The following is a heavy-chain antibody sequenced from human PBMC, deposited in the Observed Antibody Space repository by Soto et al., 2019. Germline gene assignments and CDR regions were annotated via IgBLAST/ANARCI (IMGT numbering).Heavy chain of an antibody. V-gene: IGHV3-30-3*01. Sequence: QAQLVESGGGVVQPGGSLRLSCAASGVTFSYSAMHWVRQAPGKGLEWVAAISFDGSNTHYADSVEGRFTISRDNAENTLYLQMTSLIPEDTALYFCVTAVAAGGYWGQGTLVTASS. CDR2: ISFDGSNT. CDR1: GVTFSYSA. CDR3: VTAVAAGGY. J-gene: IGHJ4*02. D-gene: IGHD6-19*01.